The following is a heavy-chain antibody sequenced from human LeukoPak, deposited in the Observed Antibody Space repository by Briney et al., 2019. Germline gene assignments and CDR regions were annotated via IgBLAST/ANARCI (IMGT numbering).Heavy chain of an antibody. Sequence: SETLSLTCAVSGGSFSGYYWTWIRQPPGKGLEWIGEINHSGSANYNPYLKSRVTISLDTSKNQFSLKLSSVTAADTAVYYCVRGQGTVTTHWGQGTLVTVSS. CDR3: VRGQGTVTTH. CDR1: GGSFSGYY. CDR2: INHSGSA. J-gene: IGHJ4*02. D-gene: IGHD4-17*01. V-gene: IGHV4-34*01.